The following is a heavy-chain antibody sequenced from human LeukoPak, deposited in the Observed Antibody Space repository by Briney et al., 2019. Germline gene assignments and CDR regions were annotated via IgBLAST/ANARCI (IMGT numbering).Heavy chain of an antibody. CDR3: AKGHRSSSSFFDS. CDR2: INGRGDDT. V-gene: IGHV3-23*01. CDR1: SGFA. D-gene: IGHD6-19*01. Sequence: GGSLRLFCAAFSGFAMSWVRQAPGRGLEWVSAINGRGDDTYYPDSVKGRFTIFRDNSNNTLYLQMNSLRAEDTAVYYCAKGHRSSSSFFDSWGQGILVTVSS. J-gene: IGHJ4*02.